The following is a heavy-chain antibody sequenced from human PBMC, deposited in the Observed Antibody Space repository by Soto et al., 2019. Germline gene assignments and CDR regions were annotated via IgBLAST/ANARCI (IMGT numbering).Heavy chain of an antibody. J-gene: IGHJ6*03. D-gene: IGHD4-17*01. V-gene: IGHV4-34*01. CDR3: ARGVKTPTTTVITDPDYYYYYIYV. Sequence: SETLSLTCAVYGGSFSGYYWSWIRQPPGKGLEWIGEINHSGSTNYNPSLKSRVTISVDTSKNQFSLKLSSVTAADTAVYYCARGVKTPTTTVITDPDYYYYYIYVWGKRTTVTVSS. CDR2: INHSGST. CDR1: GGSFSGYY.